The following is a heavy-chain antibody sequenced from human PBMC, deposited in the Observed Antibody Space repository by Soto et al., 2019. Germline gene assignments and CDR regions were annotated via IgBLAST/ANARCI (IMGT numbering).Heavy chain of an antibody. CDR2: IKQDGSEK. Sequence: GGSLRLSCAASGFTFSSYWMSWVRQAPGKGLEWVANIKQDGSEKYYVDSVKGRFTISRDNAKNSLYLQMNSLRAEDTAVYYCARVSRWFGEAPFDYWGQGTLVTVSS. CDR1: GFTFSSYW. V-gene: IGHV3-7*01. J-gene: IGHJ4*02. D-gene: IGHD3-10*01. CDR3: ARVSRWFGEAPFDY.